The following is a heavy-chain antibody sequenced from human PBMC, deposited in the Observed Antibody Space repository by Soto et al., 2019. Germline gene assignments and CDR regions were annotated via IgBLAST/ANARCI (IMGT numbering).Heavy chain of an antibody. D-gene: IGHD3-3*01. V-gene: IGHV3-21*01. J-gene: IGHJ6*02. CDR2: ISSSSSYI. Sequence: GGSLRLSCAASGFTFSSYSMNWVRQAPGKGLEWVSSISSSSSYIYYADSVKGRFTISRDNAKNSLYLQMNSLRAEDTAVYYCAREDTIFGVVIGCMDVWGQGTTVTVSS. CDR3: AREDTIFGVVIGCMDV. CDR1: GFTFSSYS.